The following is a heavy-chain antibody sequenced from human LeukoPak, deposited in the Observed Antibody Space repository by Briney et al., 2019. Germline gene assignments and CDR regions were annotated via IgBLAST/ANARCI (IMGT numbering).Heavy chain of an antibody. CDR2: INPNSGGR. Sequence: VASVKVSCKASGYTFTGYYMHWVRQAPGQGLEWMGWINPNSGGRNYAQKFQGRVTMTRDTSISTAYMELSRLRSDDTAVYFCARGSLTDFGVIIPLDDYWGQGTLVTVSS. V-gene: IGHV1-2*02. CDR1: GYTFTGYY. J-gene: IGHJ4*02. D-gene: IGHD3-3*01. CDR3: ARGSLTDFGVIIPLDDY.